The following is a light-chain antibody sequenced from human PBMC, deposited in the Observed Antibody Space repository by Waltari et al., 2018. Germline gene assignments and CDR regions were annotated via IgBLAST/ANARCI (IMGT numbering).Light chain of an antibody. CDR1: SSNIGSRS. CDR2: EKD. V-gene: IGLV1-51*02. CDR3: GTWDVSPGAGA. J-gene: IGLJ3*02. Sequence: QSVLTQPPSVSAAPGQRVTISCSGSSSNIGSRSVSWYQQVPGTAPKLLIYEKDNRPSGISDRFSGSKTGTSATLGITGLQTGDEADYYCGTWDVSPGAGAFGGGTKLTVL.